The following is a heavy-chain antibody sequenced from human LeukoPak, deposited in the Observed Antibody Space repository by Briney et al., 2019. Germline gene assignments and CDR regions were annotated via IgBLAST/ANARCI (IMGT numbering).Heavy chain of an antibody. V-gene: IGHV4-39*07. D-gene: IGHD6-19*01. J-gene: IGHJ4*02. Sequence: SETLSLTCTVSGGSISSSSYYWGWIRQPPGKGLEWIGGIYYSGSTYYNPSLKSRVTISVDTSKNQFSLKLSSVTAADTAVYYCARLGSSGWYLWGQGNLVTVSS. CDR2: IYYSGST. CDR1: GGSISSSSYY. CDR3: ARLGSSGWYL.